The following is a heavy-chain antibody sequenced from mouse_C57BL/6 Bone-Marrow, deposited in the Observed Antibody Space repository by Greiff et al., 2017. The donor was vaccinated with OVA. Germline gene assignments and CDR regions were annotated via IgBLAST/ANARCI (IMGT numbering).Heavy chain of an antibody. Sequence: QVQLQQPGAELVKPGASVKLSCKASGCTFTSYWMQWVKQRPGQGLEWIGEIDPSDSYTNYNQKFKGKATLTVDTSSSTAYMQLSSLTSEDSAVYYCAREITTVYFDYWGQGTTLTVSS. J-gene: IGHJ2*01. CDR1: GCTFTSYW. D-gene: IGHD1-1*01. CDR2: IDPSDSYT. V-gene: IGHV1-50*01. CDR3: AREITTVYFDY.